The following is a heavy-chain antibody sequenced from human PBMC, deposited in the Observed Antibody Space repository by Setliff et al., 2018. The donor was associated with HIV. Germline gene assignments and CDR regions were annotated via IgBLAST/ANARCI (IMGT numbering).Heavy chain of an antibody. CDR1: GFSFSSSS. J-gene: IGHJ4*02. V-gene: IGHV3-21*04. CDR2: ISYRGDYI. CDR3: TKREAGAKPFDY. Sequence: GGSLRLSCEASGFSFSSSSMNWFRQAPGKGLEWVAAISYRGDYISYADSVKGRFTISRDNSKNMLYLEMTSLRAEDTALYYCTKREAGAKPFDYWGRGTLVTVSS. D-gene: IGHD1-26*01.